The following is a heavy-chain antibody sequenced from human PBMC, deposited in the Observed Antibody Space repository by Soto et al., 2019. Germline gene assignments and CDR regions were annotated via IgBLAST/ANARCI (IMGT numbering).Heavy chain of an antibody. CDR2: INPNGGGR. D-gene: IGHD1-26*01. CDR1: GYTFTGFH. CDR3: ARGSVGPTTDFDY. J-gene: IGHJ4*02. Sequence: GASVKVSCKASGYTFTGFHIHWVRQAPGQGLEWMGWINPNGGGRNYAQKFQGWVTMTRDTSISTAYMELSRLKSDDTAAYYCARGSVGPTTDFDYWGQGTLVTVSS. V-gene: IGHV1-2*04.